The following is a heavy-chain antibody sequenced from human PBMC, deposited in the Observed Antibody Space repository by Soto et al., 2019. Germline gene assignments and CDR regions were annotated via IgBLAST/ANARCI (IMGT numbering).Heavy chain of an antibody. J-gene: IGHJ4*02. Sequence: GASVKVSCKASGYTFTRYDINWVRQAPGQRLEWMGGIIPIFGTANYAQKFQGRVTITADKSTSTAYMELSSLRSEDTAVYYCARETRPLIVGARTTYYFDYWGQGTLVTVSS. CDR1: GYTFTRYD. CDR3: ARETRPLIVGARTTYYFDY. D-gene: IGHD1-26*01. CDR2: IIPIFGTA. V-gene: IGHV1-69*06.